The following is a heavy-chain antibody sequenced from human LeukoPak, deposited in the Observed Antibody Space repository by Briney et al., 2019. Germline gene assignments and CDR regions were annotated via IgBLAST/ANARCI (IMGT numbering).Heavy chain of an antibody. J-gene: IGHJ4*02. CDR3: ARAEYCSGGSCYTPFDY. CDR2: FYYSGST. CDR1: GGSISSYY. V-gene: IGHV4-59*01. Sequence: SETLSLTCSVSGGSISSYYWSWIRQPPGKGLEWIGYFYYSGSTNYNPSLKSRVTISVDTSKNQFSLKLSSVPAADTAVYYCARAEYCSGGSCYTPFDYWGQGTLVTVSS. D-gene: IGHD2-15*01.